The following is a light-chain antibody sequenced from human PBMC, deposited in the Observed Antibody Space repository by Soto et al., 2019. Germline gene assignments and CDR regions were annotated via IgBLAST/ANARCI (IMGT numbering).Light chain of an antibody. CDR1: QSISRD. V-gene: IGKV1-39*01. CDR2: AAS. CDR3: QQNYSTPLP. J-gene: IGKJ4*01. Sequence: DIQMTQSPFSLSASVGDRVTITCRASQSISRDLNWYQQKPGKAPNLLIYAASTLESGVPSRFSGSGSGTDFTLTISSLQLEDFATYYCQQNYSTPLPFGGVTKAAI.